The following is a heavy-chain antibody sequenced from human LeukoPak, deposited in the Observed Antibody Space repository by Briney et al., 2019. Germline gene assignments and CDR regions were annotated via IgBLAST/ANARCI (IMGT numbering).Heavy chain of an antibody. V-gene: IGHV3-23*01. J-gene: IGHJ4*02. CDR3: ARDHGKDTAMDYGVDY. CDR1: GFTFSSYA. D-gene: IGHD5-18*01. CDR2: ITSGGGT. Sequence: GGSLRLSCAASGFTFSSYAMTWVRQAPGKGLEWVSAITSGGGTYYADSVKGRFTISRDNAKNSLYLQMNSLRAEDTAVYYCARDHGKDTAMDYGVDYWGQGTLVTVSS.